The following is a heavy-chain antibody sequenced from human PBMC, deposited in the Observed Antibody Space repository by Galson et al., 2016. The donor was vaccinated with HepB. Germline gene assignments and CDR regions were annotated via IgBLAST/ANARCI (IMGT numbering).Heavy chain of an antibody. CDR3: TSLTTKHYDRTGYYTI. V-gene: IGHV3-15*01. D-gene: IGHD3-22*01. J-gene: IGHJ4*02. CDR2: IKSKTDGGTT. Sequence: SLRLSCAASGFTFSNAWMSWVRQAPGKGLEWVGRIKSKTDGGTTDYAAPVKGRFTISRDDSKNTLYLETNSLKPEDTAVYYCTSLTTKHYDRTGYYTIWGQGTLVTVSS. CDR1: GFTFSNAW.